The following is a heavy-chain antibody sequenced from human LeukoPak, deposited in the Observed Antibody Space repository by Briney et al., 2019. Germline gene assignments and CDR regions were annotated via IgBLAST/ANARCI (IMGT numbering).Heavy chain of an antibody. J-gene: IGHJ3*02. CDR1: GFTFSDYY. Sequence: GGSLRLSCAASGFTFSDYYMTWIRQAPGKGLEWVSYISSRSSFTNYTDSVTGRFTISRDNAKNSLYLQMNSLRAEDTAVYYCARGLAGMIAFDIWGQGTMVTVSS. CDR3: ARGLAGMIAFDI. D-gene: IGHD6-19*01. V-gene: IGHV3-11*06. CDR2: ISSRSSFT.